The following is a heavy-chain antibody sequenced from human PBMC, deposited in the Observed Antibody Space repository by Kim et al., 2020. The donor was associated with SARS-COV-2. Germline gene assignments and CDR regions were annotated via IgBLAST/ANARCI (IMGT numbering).Heavy chain of an antibody. CDR1: GFTFSSYG. V-gene: IGHV3-33*01. D-gene: IGHD3-22*01. Sequence: GGSLRLSCAASGFTFSSYGMHWVRQVPGKGLEWVALIWFDGTNKYYGDSVKGRFTISRDNSKNTLYLQMNSLSAEDTAVYYCARDWDSSTYGWIDPWGQGTLVTVSP. CDR2: IWFDGTNK. J-gene: IGHJ5*02. CDR3: ARDWDSSTYGWIDP.